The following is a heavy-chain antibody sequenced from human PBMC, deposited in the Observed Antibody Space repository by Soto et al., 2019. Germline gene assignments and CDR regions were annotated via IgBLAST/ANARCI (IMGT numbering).Heavy chain of an antibody. CDR3: ARVSDSSGYFPMDV. D-gene: IGHD3-22*01. CDR2: INAGNGNT. J-gene: IGHJ6*02. V-gene: IGHV1-3*01. CDR1: GYTFTSYA. Sequence: ASVKVSCKASGYTFTSYAMHWVRQAPGQRLEWMGWINAGNGNTKYSQKFHGRVTITRDTSASTAYMELSSLRSEDTAVYYCARVSDSSGYFPMDVWGQGTTVTVSS.